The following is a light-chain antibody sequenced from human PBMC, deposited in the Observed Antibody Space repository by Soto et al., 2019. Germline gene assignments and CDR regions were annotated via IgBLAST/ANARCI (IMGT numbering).Light chain of an antibody. J-gene: IGKJ1*01. V-gene: IGKV3-11*01. CDR1: QIFRGL. Sequence: EIVLTQSPGTLSLSPGERATLSCRASQIFRGLLAWYQQKPGQAPRLLIYDAYNRATGIPPRFSGSGSGTEFTLTISSLQPDDFATYYCQHYNSYSEAFGQGTKVDI. CDR3: QHYNSYSEA. CDR2: DAY.